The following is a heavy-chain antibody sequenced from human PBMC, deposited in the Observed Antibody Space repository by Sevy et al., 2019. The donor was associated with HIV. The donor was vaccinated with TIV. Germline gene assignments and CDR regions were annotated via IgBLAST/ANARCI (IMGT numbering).Heavy chain of an antibody. J-gene: IGHJ4*02. CDR2: LSDSGVST. Sequence: GGSLRLSCAASGFTSSSYAMSWVRQPPGRGLEWVSTLSDSGVSTYYADSVKGRFTNSRDNSKNNLYLQMNSLRAEDTAVYYCARDRATSATGTLFDYWGQGTLVTVSS. D-gene: IGHD3-9*01. CDR3: ARDRATSATGTLFDY. CDR1: GFTSSSYA. V-gene: IGHV3-23*01.